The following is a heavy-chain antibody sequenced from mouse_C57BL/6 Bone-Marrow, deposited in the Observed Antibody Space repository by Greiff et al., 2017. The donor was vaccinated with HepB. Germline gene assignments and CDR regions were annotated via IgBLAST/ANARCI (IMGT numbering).Heavy chain of an antibody. Sequence: DVQLVESGGDLVKPGGSLKLSCAASGFTFSSYGMSWVRQTPDKRLEWVATISSGGSYTYYPDSVKGRFTISRDNAKNTLYLQMSSLKSEDTAMYYCARLPWFAYWGQGTLVTVSA. CDR1: GFTFSSYG. V-gene: IGHV5-6*01. CDR3: ARLPWFAY. J-gene: IGHJ3*01. CDR2: ISSGGSYT.